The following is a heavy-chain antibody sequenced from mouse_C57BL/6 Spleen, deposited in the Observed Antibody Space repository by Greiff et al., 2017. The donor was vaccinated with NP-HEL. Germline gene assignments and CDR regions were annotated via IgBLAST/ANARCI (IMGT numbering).Heavy chain of an antibody. J-gene: IGHJ1*03. Sequence: EVKLVESGGGLVKPGGSLKLSCAASGFTFSDYGMHWVRQAPEKGLEWVAYISSGSSTIYYADTVKGRFTISRDNAKNTLFLQMTSLRSEDTAMYYCARTFINYGSSYRYFDVWGTGTTVTVSS. CDR3: ARTFINYGSSYRYFDV. CDR1: GFTFSDYG. D-gene: IGHD1-1*01. CDR2: ISSGSSTI. V-gene: IGHV5-17*01.